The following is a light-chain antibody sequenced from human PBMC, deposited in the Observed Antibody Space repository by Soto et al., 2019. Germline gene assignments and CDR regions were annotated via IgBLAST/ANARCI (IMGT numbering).Light chain of an antibody. CDR1: QSVSSN. J-gene: IGKJ1*01. CDR2: GAS. Sequence: EVVLTPSPGTLSLSPGGRATLSCRASQSVSSNLAWYQQKPGQAPRLLIYGASTRATGIPAGFIGSGSGTEFTLTIRSMTSEDFAVYDCQQYGSSGTFRQGTKVDIK. V-gene: IGKV3-15*01. CDR3: QQYGSSGT.